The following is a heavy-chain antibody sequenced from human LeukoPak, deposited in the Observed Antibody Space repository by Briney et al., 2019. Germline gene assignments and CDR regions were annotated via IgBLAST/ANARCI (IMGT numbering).Heavy chain of an antibody. J-gene: IGHJ6*02. Sequence: PSETLSLTCTVSGGSISSGGYYWSWIRQHPGKGLEWIGCIYYSGSTYYNPSLKSRVTISVDTSKNQFSLKLNSVTAADTAVYYCARDTGRGRRRGSYYYYGMDVWGQGTTVTVSS. CDR2: IYYSGST. D-gene: IGHD3-16*01. V-gene: IGHV4-31*03. CDR1: GGSISSGGYY. CDR3: ARDTGRGRRRGSYYYYGMDV.